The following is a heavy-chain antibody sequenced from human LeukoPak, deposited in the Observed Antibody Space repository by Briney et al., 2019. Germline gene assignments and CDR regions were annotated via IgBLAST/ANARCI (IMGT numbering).Heavy chain of an antibody. CDR1: GFTFSSYA. V-gene: IGHV3-30*04. Sequence: GESLRLSCAASGFTFSSYAMHWVRQAPGKGLEWVAVISYDGSNKYYADSVKGRFTISRDNSKNTLYLQMNSLRAEDTAVYYCASDSGSYYGHDYWGQGTLVTVSS. J-gene: IGHJ4*02. D-gene: IGHD1-26*01. CDR3: ASDSGSYYGHDY. CDR2: ISYDGSNK.